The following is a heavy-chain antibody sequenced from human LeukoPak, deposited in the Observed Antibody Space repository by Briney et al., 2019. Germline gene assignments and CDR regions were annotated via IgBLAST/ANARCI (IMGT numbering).Heavy chain of an antibody. Sequence: GESLKISCKGCGYSFTSYWIGWVRQMPGKSLKWMGIIYPGDSDTRYSPSFQGQVTISADKSISTAYLQWSSLKASDTAMYYCARYSPSSGWHFDYWGQGTLVTVSS. CDR2: IYPGDSDT. CDR1: GYSFTSYW. J-gene: IGHJ4*02. V-gene: IGHV5-51*01. D-gene: IGHD6-19*01. CDR3: ARYSPSSGWHFDY.